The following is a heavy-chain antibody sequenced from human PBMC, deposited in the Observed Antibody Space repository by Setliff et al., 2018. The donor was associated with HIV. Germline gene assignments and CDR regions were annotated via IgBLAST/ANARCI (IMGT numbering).Heavy chain of an antibody. Sequence: NPSETLSLTCTVSGDSITNSMHYWSWIRQPPGKGLEFIGSIHYNDGKTYYNPSLKSRVTISVDTSKNQFSLKLSSVTAADTAVYYCARWPPHRSSDYDQEYYFDYWGQGTLVTVSS. CDR1: GDSITNSMHY. CDR2: IHYNDGKT. J-gene: IGHJ4*02. CDR3: ARWPPHRSSDYDQEYYFDY. V-gene: IGHV4-39*07. D-gene: IGHD3-22*01.